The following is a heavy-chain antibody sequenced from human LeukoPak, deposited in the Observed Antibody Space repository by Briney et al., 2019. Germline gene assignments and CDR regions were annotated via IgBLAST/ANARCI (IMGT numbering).Heavy chain of an antibody. Sequence: SETLSLTCTVSGGSISSYYWSWIRQPPGKGLEWIGYIYYSGSTNYNPSLKSRVTISVDTSKNQFSLKLSSVTAADTAMYYCARRMITFGGVNYFDYWGQGTLVTVSS. CDR1: GGSISSYY. D-gene: IGHD3-16*01. V-gene: IGHV4-59*01. J-gene: IGHJ4*02. CDR3: ARRMITFGGVNYFDY. CDR2: IYYSGST.